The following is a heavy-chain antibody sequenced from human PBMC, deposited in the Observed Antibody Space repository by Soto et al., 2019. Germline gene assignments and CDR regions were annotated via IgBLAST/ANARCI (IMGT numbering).Heavy chain of an antibody. Sequence: SETLSLTCAVYGGSFSGYYWSWIRQPPGKGLEWIGEINHSGSTNHNPSLKSRVTISVDTSKNQFSLKLSSVTAADTAVYYCARSPGYCSGGSCYVRYYFDYWGQGTLVTVSS. CDR3: ARSPGYCSGGSCYVRYYFDY. J-gene: IGHJ4*02. CDR1: GGSFSGYY. V-gene: IGHV4-34*01. D-gene: IGHD2-15*01. CDR2: INHSGST.